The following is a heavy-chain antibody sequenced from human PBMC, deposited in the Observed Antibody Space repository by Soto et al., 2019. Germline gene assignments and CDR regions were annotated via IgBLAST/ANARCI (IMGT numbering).Heavy chain of an antibody. CDR1: GGSISSGDYY. V-gene: IGHV4-30-4*01. CDR2: IYYSGST. J-gene: IGHJ4*02. Sequence: SETRSLTCTVSGGSISSGDYYWSWIRQPPGKGLEWIGYIYYSGSTYYNPSLKSRVTISVDTSKNQFSLKLSSVTAADTAVYYCARESGYSYGLIGYWGQGTLVTVSS. CDR3: ARESGYSYGLIGY. D-gene: IGHD5-18*01.